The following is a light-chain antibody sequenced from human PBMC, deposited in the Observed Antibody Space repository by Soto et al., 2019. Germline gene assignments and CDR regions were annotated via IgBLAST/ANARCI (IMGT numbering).Light chain of an antibody. Sequence: IQLTQSPSSLSASVGDRVTITCRASQAISNFVARYQQKPGPVPKLLIYAASTLQSGVPSRFSGSGSGTFFTLSISSLQPEDVGTFYCQKYHSAPPTFGHGTRVEIK. CDR1: QAISNF. V-gene: IGKV1-27*01. CDR2: AAS. CDR3: QKYHSAPPT. J-gene: IGKJ1*01.